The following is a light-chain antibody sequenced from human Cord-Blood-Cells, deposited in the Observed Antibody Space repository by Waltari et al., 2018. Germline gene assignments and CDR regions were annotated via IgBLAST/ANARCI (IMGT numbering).Light chain of an antibody. V-gene: IGKV1-39*01. Sequence: DIQMTQSPSSLSASVGDRVTITCRASQSISSYLNWYQQKPGKAPKLLIYAASILQSGVPSRFSGSGSGTDFTRTISSLQPEDFATYYCQQSYSTLFTFGPVTKVDIK. J-gene: IGKJ3*01. CDR1: QSISSY. CDR2: AAS. CDR3: QQSYSTLFT.